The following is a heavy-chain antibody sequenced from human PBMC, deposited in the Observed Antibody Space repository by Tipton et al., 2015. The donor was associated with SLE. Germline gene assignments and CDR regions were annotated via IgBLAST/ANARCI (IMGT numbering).Heavy chain of an antibody. J-gene: IGHJ4*02. Sequence: LRLPCTVSGASISSYYWSWIRQPPGKGLEWIGYIYYSGSTNYNPSLKSRVTISVDTSKNQFSLRLSSADTAVYYCARYGFPSNYFDYWGQGTLVTVSS. CDR2: IYYSGST. D-gene: IGHD5-24*01. V-gene: IGHV4-59*01. CDR3: ARYGFPSNYFDY. CDR1: GASISSYY.